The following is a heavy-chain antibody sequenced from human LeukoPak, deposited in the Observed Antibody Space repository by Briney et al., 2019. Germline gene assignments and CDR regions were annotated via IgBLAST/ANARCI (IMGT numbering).Heavy chain of an antibody. CDR3: ARELTVAGHYMDV. Sequence: PGGSLRLSCAASGFTFSDYYMSWIRQAPGKGLEWVSYISRGGNTIYYADSVKGRFIISRDNAKNSLYLQMNSLRAEDTAVYYCARELTVAGHYMDVWGKGTTATVSS. D-gene: IGHD6-19*01. CDR1: GFTFSDYY. V-gene: IGHV3-11*01. CDR2: ISRGGNTI. J-gene: IGHJ6*03.